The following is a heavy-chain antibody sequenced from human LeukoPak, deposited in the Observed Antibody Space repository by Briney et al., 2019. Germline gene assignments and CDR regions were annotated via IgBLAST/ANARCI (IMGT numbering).Heavy chain of an antibody. D-gene: IGHD6-25*01. V-gene: IGHV3-7*04. Sequence: QTGGSLRLSCAASGFTFSVYWMSWVRQAPGKGLEWVANIKEDGSEKYYVDSVKGRFTISRDNVKNSLYLQMNSLRAEDTAVYYCARDRSGYGTYWGQGTLVTVSS. J-gene: IGHJ4*02. CDR2: IKEDGSEK. CDR3: ARDRSGYGTY. CDR1: GFTFSVYW.